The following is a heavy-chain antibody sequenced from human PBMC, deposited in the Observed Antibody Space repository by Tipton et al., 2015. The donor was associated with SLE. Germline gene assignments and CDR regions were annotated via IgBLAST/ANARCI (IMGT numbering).Heavy chain of an antibody. CDR2: FYSDTTT. D-gene: IGHD7-27*01. CDR3: AKEGFSNWG. Sequence: GSLRLSCAASGFTFSSFAMSWVRQSAGRGLEWVSVFYSDTTTYYADSVKGRFIVSRDDSEHTVYLQMNSLRADDTAVYYCAKEGFSNWGWGQGVLVTVSS. CDR1: GFTFSSFA. V-gene: IGHV3-23*03. J-gene: IGHJ4*02.